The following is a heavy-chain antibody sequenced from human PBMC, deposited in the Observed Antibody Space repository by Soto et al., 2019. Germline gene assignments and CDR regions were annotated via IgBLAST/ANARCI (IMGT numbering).Heavy chain of an antibody. J-gene: IGHJ6*02. CDR1: GGSISDYY. Sequence: QVQLQESGPGLVKPSETLSLTCTVSGGSISDYYWSWIRLSPGRGLEWTGHINYRGNTNYNPSLKSRVTISVDTSKNQFSLKLSSVTAADTAVYYCARGGSRFCGVSGMDVWGQGTTVTVSS. D-gene: IGHD3-3*01. CDR2: INYRGNT. V-gene: IGHV4-59*01. CDR3: ARGGSRFCGVSGMDV.